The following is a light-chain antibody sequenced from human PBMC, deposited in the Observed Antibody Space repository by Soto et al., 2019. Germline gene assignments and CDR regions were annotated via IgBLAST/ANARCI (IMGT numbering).Light chain of an antibody. Sequence: QSVLTQPASVSGSPGQSITISCIGTSSDVVSYNLVYWYQQHPGKAPKVLIYKVSERPSGVSNRFSGSKSGNTASLTISGLQAEDEAEYYCCSYAGSRTDVLFGGGTKLTVL. V-gene: IGLV2-23*02. CDR1: SSDVVSYNL. CDR3: CSYAGSRTDVL. J-gene: IGLJ2*01. CDR2: KVS.